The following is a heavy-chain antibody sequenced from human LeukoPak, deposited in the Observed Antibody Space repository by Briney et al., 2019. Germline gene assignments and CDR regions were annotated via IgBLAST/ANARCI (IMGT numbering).Heavy chain of an antibody. CDR1: GGSISSYY. J-gene: IGHJ4*02. V-gene: IGHV3-23*01. CDR3: ARDQLAAAGTGWVDY. D-gene: IGHD6-13*01. Sequence: ETLSLTCTVSGGSISSYYWSWVRQAPGKGLEWVSAISSTDAGTYHADSVRGRFTISRDSSKNTLYLQMNSLRAEDTAVYYCARDQLAAAGTGWVDYWGQGTLVTVSS. CDR2: ISSTDAGT.